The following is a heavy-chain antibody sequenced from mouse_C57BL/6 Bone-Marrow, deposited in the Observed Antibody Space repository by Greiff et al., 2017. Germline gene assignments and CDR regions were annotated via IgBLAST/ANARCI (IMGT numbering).Heavy chain of an antibody. V-gene: IGHV1-72*01. CDR3: ARWGYYGSSSFAY. D-gene: IGHD1-1*01. J-gene: IGHJ3*01. CDR2: IDPNRGGT. Sequence: QVKLQQPGAELVKPGASVKLSCKASGYTFTSYWMHWVKQRPGRGLEWNGRIDPNRGGTKYNEKFKSKATLTVDKPASAAYLQLSSLTSEDSAVYECARWGYYGSSSFAYWGQGTLFTVSA. CDR1: GYTFTSYW.